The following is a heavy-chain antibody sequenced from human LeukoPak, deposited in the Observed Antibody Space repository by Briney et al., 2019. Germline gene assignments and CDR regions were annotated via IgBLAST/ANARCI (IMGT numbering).Heavy chain of an antibody. CDR3: ATYSTGFDI. V-gene: IGHV4-34*01. D-gene: IGHD6-19*01. J-gene: IGHJ3*02. CDR1: GGSFSDYY. Sequence: SETLSLTCAVYGGSFSDYYWTWIRKPPGKGLEWIGKINHRGSTHYNPSLKSRVTISVDTSKKQFSLKLSSVTAADTAVYYCATYSTGFDIWGQGTVVTVSS. CDR2: INHRGST.